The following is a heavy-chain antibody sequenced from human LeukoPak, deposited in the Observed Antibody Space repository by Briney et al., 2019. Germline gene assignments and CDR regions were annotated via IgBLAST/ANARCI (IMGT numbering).Heavy chain of an antibody. CDR1: GFTFSSYA. J-gene: IGHJ6*03. CDR2: ISNSGGTT. CDR3: ARDGTEYYDFWSGYSTFGYYYYYMDV. V-gene: IGHV3-21*01. Sequence: GRSLRLSCVVSGFTFSSYAMSWVRQAPGKGLEWVSTISNSGGTTYYADSVKGRFTISRDNAKNSLYLQMNSLRAEDTAVYYCARDGTEYYDFWSGYSTFGYYYYYMDVWGKGTTVTVSS. D-gene: IGHD3-3*01.